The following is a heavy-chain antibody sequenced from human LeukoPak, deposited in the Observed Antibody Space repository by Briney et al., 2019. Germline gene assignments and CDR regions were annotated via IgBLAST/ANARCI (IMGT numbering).Heavy chain of an antibody. CDR1: GFTLSDYY. CDR3: ARVVQWPTSFDY. CDR2: ISSSGSTI. D-gene: IGHD1-1*01. V-gene: IGHV3-11*01. Sequence: GGSLRLSCAASGFTLSDYYMSWIRQAPGKGLEWLSYISSSGSTIYYTDSVKGRFTISRDNAKNSLFLQMSSLRAEDTAVYYCARVVQWPTSFDYWGQGTLVTVSS. J-gene: IGHJ4*02.